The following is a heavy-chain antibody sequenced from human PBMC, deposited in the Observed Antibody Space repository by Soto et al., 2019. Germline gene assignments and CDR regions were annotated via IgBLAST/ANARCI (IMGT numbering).Heavy chain of an antibody. Sequence: EVQLVESGGGLVKPGGSLRLSCEPSGFTFSSNSMTWVRQAPGKGLEWAPSFSSSSSYIYYADSVKGRFTISRDNAKNSLYLQMNSLRAEDTAVYYCARDDGDTAMGPGYYYGMDVWGQGTTVTVSS. V-gene: IGHV3-21*01. CDR1: GFTFSSNS. CDR2: FSSSSSYI. D-gene: IGHD5-18*01. J-gene: IGHJ6*02. CDR3: ARDDGDTAMGPGYYYGMDV.